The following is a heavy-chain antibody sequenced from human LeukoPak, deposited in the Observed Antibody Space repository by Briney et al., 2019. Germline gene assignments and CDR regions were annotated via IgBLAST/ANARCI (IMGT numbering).Heavy chain of an antibody. Sequence: PGGSLRLSCAASGFTFSNYGMHWVRQAPGKGLEWVAIIWYDGSNRFYADSVKGRFTISRDNFKNTLYLQMNSLRAEDTAVYFCASGLVGGSFDYWGQGTLVTVSS. CDR2: IWYDGSNR. D-gene: IGHD3-10*01. CDR1: GFTFSNYG. CDR3: ASGLVGGSFDY. J-gene: IGHJ4*02. V-gene: IGHV3-33*03.